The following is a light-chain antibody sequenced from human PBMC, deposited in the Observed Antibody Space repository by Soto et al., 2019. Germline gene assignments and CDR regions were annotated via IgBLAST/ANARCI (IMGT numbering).Light chain of an antibody. J-gene: IGLJ2*01. CDR1: SSDVGGYNY. V-gene: IGLV2-8*01. CDR3: SSYAGSNNLL. CDR2: EVS. Sequence: QSALTQPPSASGSPGQSVTISCTGTSSDVGGYNYVSWYQQHPGKAPKVMIYEVSERPSGVPDRFSGSKSGNTASLTVSGLPGEDEADYYCSSYAGSNNLLFGGGTKLTVL.